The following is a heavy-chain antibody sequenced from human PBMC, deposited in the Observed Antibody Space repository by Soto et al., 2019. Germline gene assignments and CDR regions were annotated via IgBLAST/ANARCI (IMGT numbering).Heavy chain of an antibody. D-gene: IGHD2-15*01. Sequence: EVQLVESGGGLVQPGESLRRSCVASGFPFSGNWIHWVRQAPGKGLLWVSRISGDGSAKRYADSVKGRATISRDNAKNTVSLQMISLRAEDTAVYYCARAIYCNGGSCFIDNWSDSWGQGTLVTVSS. CDR3: ARAIYCNGGSCFIDNWSDS. CDR1: GFPFSGNW. CDR2: ISGDGSAK. V-gene: IGHV3-74*01. J-gene: IGHJ5*01.